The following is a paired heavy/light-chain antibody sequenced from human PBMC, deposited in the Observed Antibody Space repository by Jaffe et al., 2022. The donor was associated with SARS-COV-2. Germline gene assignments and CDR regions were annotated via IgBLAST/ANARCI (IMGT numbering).Heavy chain of an antibody. J-gene: IGHJ3*02. CDR2: IKTDGSIT. CDR1: GFTFSNHW. CDR3: VRLSSPDIFDI. V-gene: IGHV3-74*01. D-gene: IGHD2-2*01. Sequence: EVQLVESGGGLVQPGGSLRLSCAASGFTFSNHWMYWVRQVPGKGLVWVSRIKTDGSITNYADSVKGRFTISRDNAENTLYLQMNSLRAEDTAVYYCVRLSSPDIFDIWGQGTMVTVSS.
Light chain of an antibody. V-gene: IGKV4-1*01. CDR2: WAS. Sequence: DIVVTQSPDSLAVSLGERATINCKSSQSVFYSPNNQNYLAWYQQKPGQPPKLLIYWASTRKSGVPDRFSGSGSGTDFTLTISSLQAEDVAVYYCQQHHSFPRTFGQGTKVEIK. CDR3: QQHHSFPRT. CDR1: QSVFYSPNNQNY. J-gene: IGKJ1*01.